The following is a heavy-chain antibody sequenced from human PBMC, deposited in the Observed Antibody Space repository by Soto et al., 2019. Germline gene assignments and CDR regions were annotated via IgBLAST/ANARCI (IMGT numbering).Heavy chain of an antibody. CDR2: IIGNGDTA. D-gene: IGHD4-17*01. V-gene: IGHV3-23*01. CDR1: GFSFRNYG. Sequence: EVQLLEAGGGLVQPGGSLRLSCAASGFSFRNYGMSWVRQAPGKGLEWLSAIIGNGDTAYYADSVRRRFTISRDNSKTPLCLQLKDLGAEDTAIYYCAKDYDYGDSLPFDYRGQGTLVTVSS. CDR3: AKDYDYGDSLPFDY. J-gene: IGHJ4*02.